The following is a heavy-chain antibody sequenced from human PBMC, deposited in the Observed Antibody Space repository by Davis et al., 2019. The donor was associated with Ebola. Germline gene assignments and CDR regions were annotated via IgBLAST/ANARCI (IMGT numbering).Heavy chain of an antibody. CDR3: ARDCSSTSCYEYYYGMDV. CDR1: GFTFSSYE. J-gene: IGHJ6*02. V-gene: IGHV3-48*03. CDR2: ISSSGSTI. Sequence: GESLKISCAASGFTFSSYEMNWVRQAPGKGLEWVSYISSSGSTIYYADSVKGRFTISRDNAKNSLYLQMNSLRAEDTAVYYCARDCSSTSCYEYYYGMDVWGQGTTVTVSS. D-gene: IGHD2-2*01.